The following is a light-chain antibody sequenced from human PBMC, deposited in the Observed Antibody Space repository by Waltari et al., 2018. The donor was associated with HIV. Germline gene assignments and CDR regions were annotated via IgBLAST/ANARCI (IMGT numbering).Light chain of an antibody. J-gene: IGLJ1*01. CDR2: EGS. V-gene: IGLV2-23*01. CDR1: SSDVGNYNL. CDR3: CSYATSSTSLYV. Sequence: QSALTQSASVSGSPGQSITISCIGTSSDVGNYNLVSWYQQHPGKAPQLMIYEGSKRPSVVSNRFSGSKSGNTASLTISGLQADDEADYYCCSYATSSTSLYVFGTGTKVTVL.